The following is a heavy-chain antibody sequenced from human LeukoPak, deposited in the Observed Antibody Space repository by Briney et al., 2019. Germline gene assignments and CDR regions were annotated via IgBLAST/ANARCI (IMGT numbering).Heavy chain of an antibody. CDR1: GFTVSRNY. CDR2: IYSGGST. Sequence: GGSLRLSCAASGFTVSRNYMNWVRQAPGKGLEWVSTIYSGGSTYYADSVKGRFINSRDNSKNTVYLQMNSLRAEDTAVYYCARPGSSYWGQGTLVTVSS. V-gene: IGHV3-66*01. CDR3: ARPGSSY. D-gene: IGHD1-26*01. J-gene: IGHJ4*02.